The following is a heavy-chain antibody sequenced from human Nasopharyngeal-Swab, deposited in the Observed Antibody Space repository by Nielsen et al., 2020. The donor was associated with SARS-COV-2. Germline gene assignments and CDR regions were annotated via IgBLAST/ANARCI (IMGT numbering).Heavy chain of an antibody. J-gene: IGHJ4*02. V-gene: IGHV3-21*01. CDR2: ISSSSYI. D-gene: IGHD3-22*01. CDR3: ARERGYDSSGYFYFDY. CDR1: GFTFNSFR. Sequence: GESLKISCAVSGFTFNSFRMNWVRQAPGKGPEWVSSISSSSYIYYADSVKGRFTISRDNAKNSLYLQMNSLRAEDTAVYYCARERGYDSSGYFYFDYWGQGTLVTVSS.